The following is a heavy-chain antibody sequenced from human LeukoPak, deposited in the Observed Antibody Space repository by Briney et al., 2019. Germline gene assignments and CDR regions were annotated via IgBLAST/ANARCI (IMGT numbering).Heavy chain of an antibody. J-gene: IGHJ6*02. Sequence: GGSLRLSCAASGFTFSSYGMQWVRQAPGKGLEWVASINHNGNVNYYVDSVKGRFTISRDNAKNSLYLQMSNLRAEDTAVYFCARGGGLDVWGQGATVTVSS. CDR2: INHNGNVN. D-gene: IGHD3-16*01. V-gene: IGHV3-7*03. CDR1: GFTFSSYG. CDR3: ARGGGLDV.